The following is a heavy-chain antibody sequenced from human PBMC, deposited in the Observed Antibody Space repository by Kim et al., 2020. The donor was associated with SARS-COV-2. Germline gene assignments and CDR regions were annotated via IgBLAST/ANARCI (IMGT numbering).Heavy chain of an antibody. CDR2: IKSKTDGGTT. CDR3: TTSGVAAAGTLDY. D-gene: IGHD6-13*01. V-gene: IGHV3-15*01. J-gene: IGHJ4*02. CDR1: GFTFSNAW. Sequence: GGSLRLSCAASGFTFSNAWMSWVRQAPGKGLEWVGRIKSKTDGGTTDYAAPVKGRFTISRDDSKNTLYLQMNSLKTEDTAVYYCTTSGVAAAGTLDYWGQGTLVTVSS.